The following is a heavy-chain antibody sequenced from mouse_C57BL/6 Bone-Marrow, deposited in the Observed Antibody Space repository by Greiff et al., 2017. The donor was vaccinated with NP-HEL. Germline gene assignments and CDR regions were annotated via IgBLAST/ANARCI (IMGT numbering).Heavy chain of an antibody. J-gene: IGHJ4*01. Sequence: EVQRVESGGGLVQPGGSLKLSCAASGFTFSDYYMYWVRQTPEKRLEWVAYISNGGGSTYYPDTVKGRFTISRDNAKNTLYLQMSRLKSEDTAMYYCARIYDNYVYYAMDYWGQGTSVTVSS. CDR1: GFTFSDYY. CDR3: ARIYDNYVYYAMDY. D-gene: IGHD2-1*01. V-gene: IGHV5-12*01. CDR2: ISNGGGST.